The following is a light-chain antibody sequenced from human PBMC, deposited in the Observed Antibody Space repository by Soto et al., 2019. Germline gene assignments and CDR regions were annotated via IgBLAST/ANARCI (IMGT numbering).Light chain of an antibody. J-gene: IGKJ2*01. CDR1: QSLLHSNGYNY. V-gene: IGKV2-28*01. CDR3: MQALQREVT. CDR2: LGS. Sequence: DIVMTQSPLSLPVTPGEPASISCRSSQSLLHSNGYNYLDWYLQKPGQSPQLLIYLGSNRASGVPDRCSGSGSGTDFTLKISRVEAEDVGVYYCMQALQREVTFGQGTKLEIK.